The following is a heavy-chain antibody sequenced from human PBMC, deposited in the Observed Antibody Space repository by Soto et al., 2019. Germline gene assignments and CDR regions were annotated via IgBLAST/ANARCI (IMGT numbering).Heavy chain of an antibody. CDR2: IYYSGST. V-gene: IGHV4-31*03. CDR3: ARASDGSGSYSPARFDP. J-gene: IGHJ5*02. CDR1: GGSISSGGYY. Sequence: QVQLQESGPGLVKPSQTLSLTCTVSGGSISSGGYYWSWIRQHPGKGLEWIGYIYYSGSTYYNPSLKSRVTISVDTSKNQFSLKLSSVTAADTAVYYCARASDGSGSYSPARFDPWGQGTLVTVSS. D-gene: IGHD3-10*01.